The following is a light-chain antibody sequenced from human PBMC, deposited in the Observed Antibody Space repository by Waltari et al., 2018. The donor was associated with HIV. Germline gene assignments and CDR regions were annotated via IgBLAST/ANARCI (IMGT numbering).Light chain of an antibody. CDR2: DVS. Sequence: QSALTQPASVSGSPGQSITISCTGTSSDVGGYNYVSWYQQHPGKAPKLMIYDVSNRPLGVSNRFSGSKFGNTASLTISGLQAEDEADYYCSSYTSSSTLEVFGGGTKLTVL. V-gene: IGLV2-14*03. CDR3: SSYTSSSTLEV. J-gene: IGLJ3*02. CDR1: SSDVGGYNY.